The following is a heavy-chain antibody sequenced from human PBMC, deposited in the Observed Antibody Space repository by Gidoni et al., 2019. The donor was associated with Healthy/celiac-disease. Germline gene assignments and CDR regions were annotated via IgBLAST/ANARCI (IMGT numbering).Heavy chain of an antibody. CDR2: ISGSGGST. J-gene: IGHJ4*02. Sequence: EVQLLESGGGLVQPGGSLRLSCAAPGFTFSSYASSWVRQAPGKGMEWVSGISGSGGSTYYADSVKGRFTISRDNSKNTLYLQMNSLRAEDTAVYYCAKGGKSSGSYQPIDYWGQGTLVTVSS. D-gene: IGHD3-10*01. V-gene: IGHV3-23*01. CDR3: AKGGKSSGSYQPIDY. CDR1: GFTFSSYA.